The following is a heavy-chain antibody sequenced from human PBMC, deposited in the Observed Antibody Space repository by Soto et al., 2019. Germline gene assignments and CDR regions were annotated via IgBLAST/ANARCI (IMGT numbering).Heavy chain of an antibody. CDR3: ARDGRNGHKD. CDR1: SGSISSGDNF. J-gene: IGHJ4*02. Sequence: QVQLQESGPGLVKPSETLSLTCTVSSGSISSGDNFWSWIRQPPGKSLEWIGYIYYSGSTYYNPSLKSRVTVSLHTSKNQFSLMLSSVTAADTAVYYCARDGRNGHKDWGQGTLVTVSS. V-gene: IGHV4-30-4*01. D-gene: IGHD1-26*01. CDR2: IYYSGST.